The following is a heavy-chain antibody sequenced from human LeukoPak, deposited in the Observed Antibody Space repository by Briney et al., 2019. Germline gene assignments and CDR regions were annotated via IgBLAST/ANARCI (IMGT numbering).Heavy chain of an antibody. J-gene: IGHJ6*02. V-gene: IGHV1-2*04. CDR2: INPNSGGT. CDR3: ATEGPHDYGGNGGYYYYGMDV. Sequence: ASVKVSCKASGYTFTGYYMHWVRQAPGQGLEWMGWINPNSGGTNYAQKFQGWVTMTRDTSISTAYMELSRLRSDDTAVYYCATEGPHDYGGNGGYYYYGMDVWGQGTTVTVSS. CDR1: GYTFTGYY. D-gene: IGHD4-23*01.